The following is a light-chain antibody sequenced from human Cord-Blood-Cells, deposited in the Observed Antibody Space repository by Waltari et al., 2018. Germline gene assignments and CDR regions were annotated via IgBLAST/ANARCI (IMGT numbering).Light chain of an antibody. CDR3: QQYNSYSPWT. J-gene: IGKJ1*01. CDR1: QSISSW. V-gene: IGKV1-5*03. Sequence: DIQMTQSTYTLSASVGDRVTITCRDSQSISSWLAWYQQKPGKAPKLLIYKASSLESGVPSRFSGSGSGTEFTLTISSLQPDDFATYYCQQYNSYSPWTFGQGTKVEIK. CDR2: KAS.